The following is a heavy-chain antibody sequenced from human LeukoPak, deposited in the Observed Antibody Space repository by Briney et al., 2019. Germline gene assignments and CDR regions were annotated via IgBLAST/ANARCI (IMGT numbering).Heavy chain of an antibody. D-gene: IGHD3-22*01. CDR1: AFTFSDDV. CDR2: ISVTGGGT. Sequence: PGGSLRVSCVASAFTFSDDVMSWVRQAPGKGLEWVSTISVTGGGTYYQASVKGRFTVSRDDSKNTLFLQMNSLSAGDTAVYFFSKDPPRSYYVTSGYYYWGQGTLVTVSS. J-gene: IGHJ4*02. CDR3: SKDPPRSYYVTSGYYY. V-gene: IGHV3-23*01.